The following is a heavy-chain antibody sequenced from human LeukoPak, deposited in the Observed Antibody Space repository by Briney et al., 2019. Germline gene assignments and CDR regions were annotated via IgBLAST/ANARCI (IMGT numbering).Heavy chain of an antibody. D-gene: IGHD3-22*01. CDR2: INPNSGGT. CDR1: GYTFTGYY. CDR3: ARETYYYDSSGYMDYFDY. V-gene: IGHV1-2*02. Sequence: GASVKVSCKASGYTFTGYYMHWVRQAPGQGLEWMGWINPNSGGTNYAQKFQGRVTMTRGTSISTAYMELSRLRSDDPAVYYCARETYYYDSSGYMDYFDYWGQGTLATVSS. J-gene: IGHJ4*02.